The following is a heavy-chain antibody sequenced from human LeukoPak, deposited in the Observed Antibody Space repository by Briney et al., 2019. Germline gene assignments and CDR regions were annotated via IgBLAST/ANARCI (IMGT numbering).Heavy chain of an antibody. CDR2: INHSGIT. CDR1: GGSFSGYY. V-gene: IGHV4-34*01. D-gene: IGHD3-22*01. Sequence: KPSETLSLTCAVYGGSFSGYYWSWIRQPPGKGLEWIGEINHSGITNYNPSLKSRVTISVDTSKNQFSLKLSSVTAADTAVYYCASQNYYDSSGYYYRSGEGNYFDYWGQGTLVTVSS. J-gene: IGHJ4*02. CDR3: ASQNYYDSSGYYYRSGEGNYFDY.